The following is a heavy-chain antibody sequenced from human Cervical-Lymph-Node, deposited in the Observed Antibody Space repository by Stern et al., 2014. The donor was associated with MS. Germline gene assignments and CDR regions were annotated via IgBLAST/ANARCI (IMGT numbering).Heavy chain of an antibody. J-gene: IGHJ4*02. D-gene: IGHD4-23*01. V-gene: IGHV3-53*01. Sequence: EVQLVESGGGLIPPGGSLRLSCAPSGFTVRSTYMSWVRQAPGRGLEWVSIIFSGGATAYAVSVKGRFTISRDNSRNTLYLQMNSLRAEDTAFYYCARVPPGYGSNSFFDYWGQGNLVTVSS. CDR1: GFTVRSTY. CDR2: IFSGGAT. CDR3: ARVPPGYGSNSFFDY.